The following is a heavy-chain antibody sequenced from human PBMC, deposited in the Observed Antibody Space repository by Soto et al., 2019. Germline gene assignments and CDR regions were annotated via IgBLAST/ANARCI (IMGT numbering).Heavy chain of an antibody. D-gene: IGHD3-3*01. CDR2: IYSGGST. CDR1: GFTVSSNY. J-gene: IGHJ3*02. Sequence: GGSLRLSCAASGFTVSSNYMSWVRQAPGKGLEWVSVIYSGGSTYYADSVKGRFTISRHNSKNTLYLQMNSLRAEDTAVYYCVVWSGYYTFPGFLAFDIWGQGTMVTVSS. V-gene: IGHV3-53*04. CDR3: VVWSGYYTFPGFLAFDI.